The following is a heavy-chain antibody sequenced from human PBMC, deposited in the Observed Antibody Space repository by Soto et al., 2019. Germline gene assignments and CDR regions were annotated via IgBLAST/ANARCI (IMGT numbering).Heavy chain of an antibody. Sequence: QVQLVQSGAEVKKPGASVKVSCKASGYTFTSYGISWVRQAPGQGLEWMGWISAYNGNTNYAQKLQGRVTMTTDTPTGTADMGLRSLRSDDTAVYYCARGDCSGCSCYSVIDYWGQGTLVTVSS. D-gene: IGHD2-15*01. CDR2: ISAYNGNT. CDR1: GYTFTSYG. CDR3: ARGDCSGCSCYSVIDY. V-gene: IGHV1-18*04. J-gene: IGHJ4*02.